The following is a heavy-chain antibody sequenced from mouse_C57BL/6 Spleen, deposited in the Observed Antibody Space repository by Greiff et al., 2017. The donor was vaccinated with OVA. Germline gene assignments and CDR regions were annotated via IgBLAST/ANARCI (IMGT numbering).Heavy chain of an antibody. Sequence: QVQLQQSGPELVKPGASVKISCKASGYAFSSSWMNWVKQRPGTGLEWIGRIYPGDGDTNYNGKFKGKATLTADKSSSTAYMQLSSLTSEDSAVYVCARLTGTGYFDVWGTGTTVTVSA. CDR1: GYAFSSSW. V-gene: IGHV1-82*01. J-gene: IGHJ1*03. CDR2: IYPGDGDT. CDR3: ARLTGTGYFDV. D-gene: IGHD4-1*01.